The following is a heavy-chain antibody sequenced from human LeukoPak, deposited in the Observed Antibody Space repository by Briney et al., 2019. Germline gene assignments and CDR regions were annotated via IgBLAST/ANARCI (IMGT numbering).Heavy chain of an antibody. V-gene: IGHV3-21*01. D-gene: IGHD5-12*01. CDR1: GFTFSSYT. CDR3: ARDKQYGGYEIFFHY. J-gene: IGHJ4*02. CDR2: ISSSSSYI. Sequence: GGSLRLSCAASGFTFSSYTMNWVRQAPGKGLEWVSSISSSSSYIYYADSVKGRFTISRDNAKNSLYLQMNSLRVEDTAVYYCARDKQYGGYEIFFHYWGQGTLVTVSS.